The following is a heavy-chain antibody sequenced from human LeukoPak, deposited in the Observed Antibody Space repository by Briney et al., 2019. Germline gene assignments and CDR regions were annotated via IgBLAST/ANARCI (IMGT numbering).Heavy chain of an antibody. Sequence: ASVKVSCKASGYTFTSYGISWVRQAPGQGLEWMGWINPNSGGTNYAQKFQGRVTMTRDTSISTAYMELSRLRSDDTAVYYCARDLSTTVTVYYYYGMDVWGQGTTVTVSS. J-gene: IGHJ6*02. CDR2: INPNSGGT. V-gene: IGHV1-2*02. D-gene: IGHD4-17*01. CDR1: GYTFTSYG. CDR3: ARDLSTTVTVYYYYGMDV.